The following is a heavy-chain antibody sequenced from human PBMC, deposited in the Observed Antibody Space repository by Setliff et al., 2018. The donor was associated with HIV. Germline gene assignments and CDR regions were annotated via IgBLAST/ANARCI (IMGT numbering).Heavy chain of an antibody. CDR2: VLSSGST. J-gene: IGHJ4*02. D-gene: IGHD3-16*01. V-gene: IGHV4-59*05. Sequence: PSETLSLTCTVSGGSISSHYWSWIRQPPGKGLEWIGGVLSSGSTYYNPSLKSRATISVDTSNNQFSLRLTSVTAADTAVYHCASYVSWGQGTLVTVSS. CDR1: GGSISSHY. CDR3: ASYVS.